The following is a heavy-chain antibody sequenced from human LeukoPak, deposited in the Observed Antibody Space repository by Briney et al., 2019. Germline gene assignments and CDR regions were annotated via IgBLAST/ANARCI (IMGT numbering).Heavy chain of an antibody. J-gene: IGHJ3*02. CDR1: GGSISSYY. V-gene: IGHV4-59*01. CDR2: IYYSGST. Sequence: SSETLSLTCTVSGGSISSYYWSWIRQPPGKGLEWIGYIYYSGSTNYNSSLKSRVTISADTSKNQFSLKLSSVTAADTAVYYCARDLGWRGAFDIWGQGTMVTVSS. D-gene: IGHD2-15*01. CDR3: ARDLGWRGAFDI.